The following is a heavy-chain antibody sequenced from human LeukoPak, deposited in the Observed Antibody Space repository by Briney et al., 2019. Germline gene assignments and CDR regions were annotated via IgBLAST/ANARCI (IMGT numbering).Heavy chain of an antibody. D-gene: IGHD3-3*01. J-gene: IGHJ6*02. CDR1: GYTFTSFG. Sequence: ASVKVSCKASGYTFTSFGINWVRQAPGQGLEWMGWFSADNGNTNYAQKLQGRVTMTTDTSTSTAYMELRSLRSDDTAVYYCARERNYDSLNGMDVWGQGTTVTVSS. CDR2: FSADNGNT. CDR3: ARERNYDSLNGMDV. V-gene: IGHV1-18*01.